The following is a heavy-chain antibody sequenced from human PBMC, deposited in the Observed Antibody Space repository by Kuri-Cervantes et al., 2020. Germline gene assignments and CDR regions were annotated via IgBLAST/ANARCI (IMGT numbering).Heavy chain of an antibody. D-gene: IGHD2-21*02. CDR3: ARRYYCGGDCYSGYYSDY. V-gene: IGHV5-51*01. CDR2: IYPGDSDT. CDR1: GYSFTSYW. J-gene: IGHJ4*02. Sequence: GESLKISCKGSGYSFTSYWIGWVRQMPGKGLEWMGIIYPGDSDTRYSPSFQGQVTISADKSISTAYLQWSSLKASDTAMYYCARRYYCGGDCYSGYYSDYWGQGTLVTVSS.